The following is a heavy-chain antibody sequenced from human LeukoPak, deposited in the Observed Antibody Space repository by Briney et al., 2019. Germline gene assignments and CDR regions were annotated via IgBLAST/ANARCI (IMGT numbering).Heavy chain of an antibody. CDR1: GGSISSYY. D-gene: IGHD3-10*01. CDR3: ARIDMVRGEPSDYYFDY. J-gene: IGHJ4*02. V-gene: IGHV4-59*01. Sequence: SETLSLTCTVSGGSISSYYWNWIRQPPGKGLEWIGYIYYSGSTNYNPSLKSRVTISVDTSKNQFALKLSSVTAADTAVYYCARIDMVRGEPSDYYFDYWGQGTLVTVSS. CDR2: IYYSGST.